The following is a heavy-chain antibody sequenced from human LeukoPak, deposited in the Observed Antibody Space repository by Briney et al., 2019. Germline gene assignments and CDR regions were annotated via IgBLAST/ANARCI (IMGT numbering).Heavy chain of an antibody. D-gene: IGHD4-17*01. Sequence: PSETLSLTCTVSGYSISSGYYWGWIRQPPGKGLEWIGSIYHSGSTYYNPSLKSRVTISVDTSKNQFSLKLSSVTAADTAVYYCAREPHFTVTTGYWYFDLWGRGTLVTVSS. CDR2: IYHSGST. CDR3: AREPHFTVTTGYWYFDL. J-gene: IGHJ2*01. V-gene: IGHV4-38-2*02. CDR1: GYSISSGYY.